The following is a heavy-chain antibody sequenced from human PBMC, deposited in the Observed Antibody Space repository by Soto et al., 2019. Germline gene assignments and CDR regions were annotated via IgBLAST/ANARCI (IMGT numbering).Heavy chain of an antibody. CDR3: ARGTGNSYYY. CDR1: GGSFSDYY. V-gene: IGHV4-34*01. D-gene: IGHD5-18*01. Sequence: PSETLSLTCAVYGGSFSDYYWTWIRQSPDKGLEWVGEINHSGTTNYNPSLKSRVTISVDTSKNQFSLKLSSVTATDTAVYFCARGTGNSYYYWGQGALVTVSS. CDR2: INHSGTT. J-gene: IGHJ4*02.